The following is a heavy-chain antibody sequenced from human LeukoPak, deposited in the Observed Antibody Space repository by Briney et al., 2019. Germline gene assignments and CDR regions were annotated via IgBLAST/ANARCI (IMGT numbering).Heavy chain of an antibody. J-gene: IGHJ3*02. D-gene: IGHD3-3*01. Sequence: SQTLSLTCAVSGGSISSGGYYWSWIRQHPGKGLEWIGYIYYSGSTYYNPSLKSRVTISVDTSKNQFSLKLSSVTAADTAVYYCARDVEDYDFWSGPRAFDIWGQGTMVTVSS. CDR2: IYYSGST. CDR1: GGSISSGGYY. CDR3: ARDVEDYDFWSGPRAFDI. V-gene: IGHV4-31*11.